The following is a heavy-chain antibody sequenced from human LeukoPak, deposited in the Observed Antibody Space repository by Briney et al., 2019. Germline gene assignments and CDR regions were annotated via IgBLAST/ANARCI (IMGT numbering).Heavy chain of an antibody. D-gene: IGHD3-3*01. J-gene: IGHJ4*02. Sequence: GGSLRLSCAASGFTFSDYYMSWLRQAPGKGLAGVSYISSSGLSIYYADSVKGRFTISRDNAKNSVHLQMNSLRGEDTAIYYCARGLSGVVIMYYFDFWGQGNLVTVSS. CDR1: GFTFSDYY. CDR3: ARGLSGVVIMYYFDF. V-gene: IGHV3-11*01. CDR2: ISSSGLSI.